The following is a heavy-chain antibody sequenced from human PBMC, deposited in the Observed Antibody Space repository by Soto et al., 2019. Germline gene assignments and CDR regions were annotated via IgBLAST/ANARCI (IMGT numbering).Heavy chain of an antibody. Sequence: PGGSLRLSCAASGFTFSSYAMSWVRQAPGKGLEWVSAISGSGGSTYYADSVKGRFTISRDNSKNTLYLQMNSLRAEDTAVYYCATKIGRSSSLWDAFDIWGQGKMVTVSS. D-gene: IGHD6-6*01. CDR1: GFTFSSYA. CDR2: ISGSGGST. CDR3: ATKIGRSSSLWDAFDI. J-gene: IGHJ3*02. V-gene: IGHV3-23*01.